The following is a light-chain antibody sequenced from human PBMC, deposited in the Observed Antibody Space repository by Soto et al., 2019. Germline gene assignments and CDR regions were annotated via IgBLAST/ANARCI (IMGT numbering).Light chain of an antibody. CDR2: DVS. CDR3: SSYTSRSTLV. CDR1: SSDVGGYNY. V-gene: IGLV2-14*01. J-gene: IGLJ2*01. Sequence: QSVLTQPASVSGSPGQSLTISCTGTSSDVGGYNYVSWYQRHPGKAPKLMIYDVSNRPSGVSNRFSGSKSGNTASLTISGLQAEDEADYYCSSYTSRSTLVFGGGTKLTVL.